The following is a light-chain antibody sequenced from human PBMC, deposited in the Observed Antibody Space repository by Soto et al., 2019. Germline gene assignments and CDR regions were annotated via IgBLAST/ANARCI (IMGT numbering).Light chain of an antibody. V-gene: IGKV1-17*03. CDR3: LQHNFYPPT. J-gene: IGKJ5*01. Sequence: DIQMTQSPSAMSASVGDRVTITCRASQGIHKYLAWFQQKPGKVPKRLIYGPSNLQSGVPSRFSGSGSGTEFTLTISSLQPEDFAAYYCLQHNFYPPTFGQGTRLE. CDR2: GPS. CDR1: QGIHKY.